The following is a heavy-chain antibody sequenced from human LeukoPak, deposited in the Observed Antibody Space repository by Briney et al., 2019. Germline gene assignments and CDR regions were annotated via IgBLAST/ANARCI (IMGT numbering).Heavy chain of an antibody. V-gene: IGHV3-23*01. J-gene: IGHJ2*01. CDR2: ISGSVGST. Sequence: GGSLRLSCAASGFTFSSYAMSWVRQAPGKGLEWVSAISGSVGSTYYADSVKGRFTISRDNSKNTLYLQMNSLRAEDTAVYYCAKRGIVVATPYWYFDLWGRGTLVTVSS. CDR1: GFTFSSYA. CDR3: AKRGIVVATPYWYFDL. D-gene: IGHD3-22*01.